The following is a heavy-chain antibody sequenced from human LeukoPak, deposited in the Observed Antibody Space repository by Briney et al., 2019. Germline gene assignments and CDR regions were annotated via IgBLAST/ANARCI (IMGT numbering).Heavy chain of an antibody. J-gene: IGHJ4*02. CDR3: ARGVGSQTNIAQ. D-gene: IGHD2/OR15-2a*01. Sequence: SETLSLTCTVSGGSISNYYWKWIRQPPGKGLEWIGYVNYSGSTKYNPSLKSRVTLAVDTSKNQFSLKLASVAAADTAVYYCARGVGSQTNIAQWGQGTLVTVSS. CDR2: VNYSGST. CDR1: GGSISNYY. V-gene: IGHV4-59*01.